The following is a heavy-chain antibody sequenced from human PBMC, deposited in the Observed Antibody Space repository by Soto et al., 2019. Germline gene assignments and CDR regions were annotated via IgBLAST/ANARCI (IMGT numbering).Heavy chain of an antibody. CDR2: IRSKANSYAT. V-gene: IGHV3-73*02. CDR3: TRHTIVVVPAASRGYYYYGMDV. D-gene: IGHD2-2*01. Sequence: EVQLVESGGGLVQPGGSLKLSCAASGFTFSGSAMHWVRQASGKGLEWVGRIRSKANSYATAYAASVKGRFTISRDDSKNTAYLPMNSLKTEDTAVYYCTRHTIVVVPAASRGYYYYGMDVWGQGTTVTVSS. J-gene: IGHJ6*02. CDR1: GFTFSGSA.